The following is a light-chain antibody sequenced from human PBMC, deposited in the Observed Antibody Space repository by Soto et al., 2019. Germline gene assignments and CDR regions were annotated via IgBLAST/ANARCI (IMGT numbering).Light chain of an antibody. V-gene: IGKV1D-12*01. J-gene: IGKJ5*01. CDR1: QDISSW. Sequence: DIQMTQSPSSVSASVGDRVTITCRASQDISSWLAWYQQRPGKAPKLLIYAASSLQSGVPSRFSGSGSGTDFTLTISSLQPEDVATYYCQQADSLPITFGQGTRLEIQ. CDR3: QQADSLPIT. CDR2: AAS.